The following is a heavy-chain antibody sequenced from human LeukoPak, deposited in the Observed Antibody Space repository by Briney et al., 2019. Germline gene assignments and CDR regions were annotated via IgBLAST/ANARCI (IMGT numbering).Heavy chain of an antibody. D-gene: IGHD3-10*01. V-gene: IGHV1-46*01. CDR3: AREGRQYYGSGSYYY. CDR2: INPSGGST. J-gene: IGHJ4*02. CDR1: GYTLTSYH. Sequence: GASVKVSCKASGYTLTSYHMRWVRHAPGHGLEIMGIINPSGGSTTYAQKFQGRVTMTRDTSTSTAYMELRSLRSDDTAVYYCAREGRQYYGSGSYYYWGQGTLVTVSS.